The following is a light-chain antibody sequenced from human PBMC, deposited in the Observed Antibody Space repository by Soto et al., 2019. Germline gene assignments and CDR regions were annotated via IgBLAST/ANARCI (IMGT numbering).Light chain of an antibody. Sequence: DIQMTQSPSTLSASVGDRVTITCRASQSISSWLAWYQQKPGKAPTLLIYKASSLASGVPSRFSGSGSGTDFTLTISRLQPDDFATYYCQQFSNSPWTFGQGTRVEIK. CDR1: QSISSW. J-gene: IGKJ1*01. CDR2: KAS. CDR3: QQFSNSPWT. V-gene: IGKV1-5*03.